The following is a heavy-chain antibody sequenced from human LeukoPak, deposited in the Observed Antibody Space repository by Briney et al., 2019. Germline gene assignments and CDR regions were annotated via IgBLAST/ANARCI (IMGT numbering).Heavy chain of an antibody. CDR1: GYTFTGYY. D-gene: IGHD6-19*01. CDR2: INPNSGGT. CDR3: ARDQVWYSSGRTPFY. Sequence: ASVKVSFKASGYTFTGYYMHWVRQAPGQGLEWMGWINPNSGGTNYAQKFQGRVTMTRDTSISTAYMELSRLRSDDTAVYYCARDQVWYSSGRTPFYWGRGTLVTVSS. V-gene: IGHV1-2*02. J-gene: IGHJ4*02.